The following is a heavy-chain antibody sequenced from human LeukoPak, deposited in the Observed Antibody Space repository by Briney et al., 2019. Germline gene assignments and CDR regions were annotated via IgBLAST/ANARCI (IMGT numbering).Heavy chain of an antibody. V-gene: IGHV1-2*02. CDR2: INPNSGGT. J-gene: IGHJ4*02. D-gene: IGHD3-22*01. CDR1: GYTFTGYY. CDR3: ARPNYYESSGYYYF. Sequence: GASVKVSCKASGYTFTGYYMHWVRQAPGQGLEWMGWINPNSGGTNYAQKFQGRVTMTRDTSISTAYMELSRLRSDDTAVYYCARPNYYESSGYYYFWGQGTLVTVSS.